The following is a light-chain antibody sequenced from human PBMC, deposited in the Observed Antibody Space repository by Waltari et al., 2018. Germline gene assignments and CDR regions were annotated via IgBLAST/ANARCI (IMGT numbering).Light chain of an antibody. V-gene: IGLV2-14*03. CDR1: SSDIGGYNY. J-gene: IGLJ2*01. CDR3: SSYMDSSTLEL. CDR2: DVS. Sequence: QSALTQPASVSGSPGQSITISCTGTSSDIGGYNYVSWYQQVTGKAPKLMIYDVSNRPSGVSSRLSGSKSGNTASLTISGLQAEDEADYFCSSYMDSSTLELFGGGTSLTVL.